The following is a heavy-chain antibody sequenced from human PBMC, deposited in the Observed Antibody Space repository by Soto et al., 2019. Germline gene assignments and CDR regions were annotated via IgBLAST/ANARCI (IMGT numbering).Heavy chain of an antibody. J-gene: IGHJ6*02. Sequence: ASVKVSCKASGYTFTRSGISWVRQAPGQGLEWMGWISTYNGDTNYAQTFQGRVTMTTDTSTSTVYMELRSLRSDDTAVYYCAREGVAPYYYYGKDVWGQGTPVTVSS. CDR1: GYTFTRSG. CDR3: AREGVAPYYYYGKDV. D-gene: IGHD5-12*01. V-gene: IGHV1-18*01. CDR2: ISTYNGDT.